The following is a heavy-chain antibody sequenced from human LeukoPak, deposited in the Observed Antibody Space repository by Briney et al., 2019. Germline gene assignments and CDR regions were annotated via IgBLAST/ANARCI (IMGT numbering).Heavy chain of an antibody. V-gene: IGHV3-53*01. Sequence: PGGPLRLSCAASAFTVSSNYMSWVRQAPGKGLEWVSVIYSGGSTYYADSVKGRFTISRDNSKNTLYLQMNSLRAEDTAVYYCARGKYYFDYWGQGTLVTVSS. J-gene: IGHJ4*02. CDR1: AFTVSSNY. CDR3: ARGKYYFDY. CDR2: IYSGGST.